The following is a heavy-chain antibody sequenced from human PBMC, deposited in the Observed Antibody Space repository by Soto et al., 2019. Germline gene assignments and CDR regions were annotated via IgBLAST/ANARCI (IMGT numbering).Heavy chain of an antibody. D-gene: IGHD1-7*01. J-gene: IGHJ5*02. CDR1: GYTFTSYG. V-gene: IGHV1-18*01. CDR3: AIGTTRPEFDP. CDR2: ISAYNGNT. Sequence: ASVKVSFKASGYTFTSYGISCLRQAPGQVLEWMGWISAYNGNTNYAQKLQGRVTMTTDTSTSTAYMELRSLRSDDTAVYYCAIGTTRPEFDPWGQGTLVTVSS.